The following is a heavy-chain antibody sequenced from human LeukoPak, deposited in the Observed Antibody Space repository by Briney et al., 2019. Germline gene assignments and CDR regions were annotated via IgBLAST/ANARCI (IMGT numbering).Heavy chain of an antibody. Sequence: GGSLRLSCAASGFTFSSYSMNWVRLAPGKGLEWVSGISWNSGSIGYADSVKGRFTISRDNAKNSLYLQMNSLRAEDTAVYSCARDRDSSSHPPWYYYAMDVWGQGTTVTVSS. D-gene: IGHD6-13*01. CDR1: GFTFSSYS. V-gene: IGHV3-48*04. CDR2: ISWNSGSI. CDR3: ARDRDSSSHPPWYYYAMDV. J-gene: IGHJ6*02.